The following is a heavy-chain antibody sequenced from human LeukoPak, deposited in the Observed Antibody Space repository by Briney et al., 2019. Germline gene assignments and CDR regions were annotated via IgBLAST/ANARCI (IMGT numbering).Heavy chain of an antibody. V-gene: IGHV3-66*01. J-gene: IGHJ4*02. CDR1: GFPVSDNY. CDR3: AGWPTMGGR. D-gene: IGHD3-16*01. Sequence: PGGSLRLSCAASGFPVSDNYMTWVRQAPGKGLEWVSVIYNGGTTKYADSVKGRFIISRDNSKNMLYLQMNSLRDEDTAVYYCAGWPTMGGRWGQGTLVTVSS. CDR2: IYNGGTT.